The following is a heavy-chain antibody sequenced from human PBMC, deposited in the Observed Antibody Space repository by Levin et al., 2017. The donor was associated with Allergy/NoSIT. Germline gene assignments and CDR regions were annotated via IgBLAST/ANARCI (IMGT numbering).Heavy chain of an antibody. V-gene: IGHV4-39*07. Sequence: SETLSLTCTVSGASFSSSSYYWGWIRQPPGKGLEWIGSIYYSGSTYYNPSLKSRVTISVDTSKNQFSLKLSSVTAADTAVYYCARDASLGTLYSYYYGYGMDVWGQGTTVTVSS. J-gene: IGHJ6*02. CDR3: ARDASLGTLYSYYYGYGMDV. CDR1: GASFSSSSYY. D-gene: IGHD5-18*01. CDR2: IYYSGST.